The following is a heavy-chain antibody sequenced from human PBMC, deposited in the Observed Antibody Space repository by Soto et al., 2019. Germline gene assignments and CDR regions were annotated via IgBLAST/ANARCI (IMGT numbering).Heavy chain of an antibody. CDR3: ARDQSPSSGWPGMDV. D-gene: IGHD6-19*01. V-gene: IGHV1-2*02. CDR1: GYTFTDYY. CDR2: INPNSGGT. J-gene: IGHJ6*02. Sequence: QVQLVQSGAEVKKPGASVKVSCKASGYTFTDYYMHWVRQAPGQGLEWMGWINPNSGGTNYAQKFQGRVTMTRDTYIRTDYMELNRLRSDDTAVYYCARDQSPSSGWPGMDVWGQGTTVTVSS.